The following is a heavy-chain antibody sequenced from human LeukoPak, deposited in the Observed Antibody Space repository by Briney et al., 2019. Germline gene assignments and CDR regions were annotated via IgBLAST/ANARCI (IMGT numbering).Heavy chain of an antibody. V-gene: IGHV4-4*07. CDR3: ARDVGGKWPPEYWYFDL. J-gene: IGHJ2*01. CDR2: IYTSGST. CDR1: GGSISSYY. Sequence: SETLSLTCTVSGGSISSYYWSWIRPPAGKGLEWIGRIYTSGSTNYNPSLKSRVTMSVDTSKNQFSLKLSSVTAADTAVYYCARDVGGKWPPEYWYFDLWGRGTLVTVSS. D-gene: IGHD3-3*01.